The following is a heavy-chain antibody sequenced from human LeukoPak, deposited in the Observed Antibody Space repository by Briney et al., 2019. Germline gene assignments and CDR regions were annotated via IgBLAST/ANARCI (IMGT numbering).Heavy chain of an antibody. D-gene: IGHD5-12*01. CDR2: ISGSGGST. Sequence: GGSLRLSCAASRFTFSSYAMSWVRQAPGKGLEWVSAISGSGGSTYYADSVKGRFTVSRDNSKNTLYLQMNSLRAEDTAVYYRAKEDSGYDFPNWFDPWGQGTLLTVSS. V-gene: IGHV3-23*01. CDR3: AKEDSGYDFPNWFDP. CDR1: RFTFSSYA. J-gene: IGHJ5*02.